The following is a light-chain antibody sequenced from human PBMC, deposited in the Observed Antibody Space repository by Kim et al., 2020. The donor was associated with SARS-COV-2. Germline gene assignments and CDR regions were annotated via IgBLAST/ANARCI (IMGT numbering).Light chain of an antibody. Sequence: QPIPTACSGTSSDVGNYNYVSWYQQHPSKAPKLIIYDFAKRPSGVSDRFSGSKSGNTASLTISGLQAEDEADYYCSSYTSISTLFAGGTQLTVL. CDR1: SSDVGNYNY. CDR2: DFA. CDR3: SSYTSISTL. V-gene: IGLV2-14*03. J-gene: IGLJ3*02.